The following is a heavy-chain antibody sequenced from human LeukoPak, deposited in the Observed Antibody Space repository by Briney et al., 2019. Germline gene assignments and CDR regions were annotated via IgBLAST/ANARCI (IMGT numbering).Heavy chain of an antibody. V-gene: IGHV4-30-4*01. Sequence: PSGTLSLTCTVSGGSISSGDYYWSWIRQPPGKGLEWIGYIYYSGSTYYNPSLKSRVTISVDTSKNQFSLKLSSVTAADTAVYYCARERVYGGNSLDYWGQGTLVTVSS. D-gene: IGHD4-23*01. CDR1: GGSISSGDYY. CDR3: ARERVYGGNSLDY. J-gene: IGHJ4*02. CDR2: IYYSGST.